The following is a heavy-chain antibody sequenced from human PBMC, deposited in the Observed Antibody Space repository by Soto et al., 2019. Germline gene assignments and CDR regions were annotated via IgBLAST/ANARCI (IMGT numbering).Heavy chain of an antibody. CDR3: ARGWGGSYYYYYYGMDV. CDR2: INHSGST. V-gene: IGHV4-34*01. D-gene: IGHD1-26*01. Sequence: SETLALTCAGYGGSFSCYYWSWIRQPPGEGLEWIGEINHSGSTNYNPSLKSRVTISVDTSKNQFSLKLSSVTAADTAVYYCARGWGGSYYYYYYGMDVWGQGTTVTVSS. J-gene: IGHJ6*02. CDR1: GGSFSCYY.